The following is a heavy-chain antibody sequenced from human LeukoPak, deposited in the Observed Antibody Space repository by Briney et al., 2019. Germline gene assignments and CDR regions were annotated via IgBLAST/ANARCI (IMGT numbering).Heavy chain of an antibody. CDR3: ARHMAGYCSGGSCYSYYYYYGMDV. J-gene: IGHJ6*02. CDR1: GGSLNNYY. V-gene: IGHV4-59*01. CDR2: IFYSGST. D-gene: IGHD2-15*01. Sequence: SETLSLTCTVSGGSLNNYYWTWLRQSPGKGLEWIAYIFYSGSTNYNPSLKSRVTISVDTSNNQFSLTLTSVTAADTAVYYCARHMAGYCSGGSCYSYYYYYGMDVWGQGTTVTVSS.